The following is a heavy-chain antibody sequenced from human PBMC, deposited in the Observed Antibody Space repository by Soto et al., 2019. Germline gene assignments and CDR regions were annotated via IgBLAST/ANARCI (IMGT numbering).Heavy chain of an antibody. Sequence: PGESLKISCKGSGYSFTNYWIGWVRQMPGKGLEWMGLIYPGESDPRYSPSFQSQVTISADKSVSTAYLQWSSLQASDTAISYCGRSHQLLYYYPMEVCGQGTTVTVSS. V-gene: IGHV5-51*01. CDR3: GRSHQLLYYYPMEV. D-gene: IGHD2-2*01. CDR2: IYPGESDP. CDR1: GYSFTNYW. J-gene: IGHJ6*02.